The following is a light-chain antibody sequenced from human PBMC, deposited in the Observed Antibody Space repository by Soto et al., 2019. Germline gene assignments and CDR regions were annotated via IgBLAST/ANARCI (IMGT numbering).Light chain of an antibody. CDR2: GAS. Sequence: EIVLTQSPCTLSLSPGERVTLSCRASQSVSSSYLAWHQQKPGQAPRLLIYGASSTATGIPDRFSGSGSGTDFTLTISRLEPDEFAVYYCQHYGRSPFTFGPGTKVDIK. V-gene: IGKV3-20*01. CDR3: QHYGRSPFT. CDR1: QSVSSSY. J-gene: IGKJ3*01.